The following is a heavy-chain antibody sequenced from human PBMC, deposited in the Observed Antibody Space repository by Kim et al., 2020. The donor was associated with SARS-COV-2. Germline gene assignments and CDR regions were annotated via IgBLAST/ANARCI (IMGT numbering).Heavy chain of an antibody. Sequence: NPALKRRVTISVDTSKNQFSRKLSSVTAADTAVYYCARRDFIAAAGTFDYWGQGTLVTVSS. J-gene: IGHJ4*02. V-gene: IGHV4-39*01. D-gene: IGHD6-13*01. CDR3: ARRDFIAAAGTFDY.